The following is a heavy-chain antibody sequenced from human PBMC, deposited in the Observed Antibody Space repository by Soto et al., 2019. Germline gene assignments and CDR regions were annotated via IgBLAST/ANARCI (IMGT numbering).Heavy chain of an antibody. CDR3: ARDPSSIAARAFDY. CDR1: GFTFSSYG. D-gene: IGHD6-6*01. Sequence: GGSLRLSCAASGFTFSSYGMHWVRQAPGKGLEWVAVIWYDGSNKYYADSVKGRFTISRDNSKNTPYLQMNSLRAEDTAVYYCARDPSSIAARAFDYWGQGTLVTVSS. J-gene: IGHJ4*02. CDR2: IWYDGSNK. V-gene: IGHV3-33*01.